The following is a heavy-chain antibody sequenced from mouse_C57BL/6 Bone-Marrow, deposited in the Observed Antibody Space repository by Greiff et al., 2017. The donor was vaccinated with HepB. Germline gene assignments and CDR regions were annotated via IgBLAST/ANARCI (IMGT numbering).Heavy chain of an antibody. CDR2: IYPGGGYT. CDR3: ARFGLYYFDY. V-gene: IGHV1-63*01. Sequence: QVQLQQSGAELVRPGTSVKMSCKASGYTFTNYWIGWAKQRPGHGLEWIGDIYPGGGYTNYNEKFKGKATLTADKSSSTAYMQFSSLTSEDSAVYYCARFGLYYFDYWGQGTTLTVSS. CDR1: GYTFTNYW. J-gene: IGHJ2*01.